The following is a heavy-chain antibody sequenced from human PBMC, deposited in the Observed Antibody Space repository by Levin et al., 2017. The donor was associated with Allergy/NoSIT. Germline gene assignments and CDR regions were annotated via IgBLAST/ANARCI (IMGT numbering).Heavy chain of an antibody. Sequence: SCAASGFTFSSYWMSWVRQAPGKGLEWVANIKQDGSEKYYVDSVKGRFTISRDNAKNSLYLQMNSLRAEDTAVYYCARVGAYYDILTGYYTGYYFDYWGQGTLVTVSS. J-gene: IGHJ4*02. CDR3: ARVGAYYDILTGYYTGYYFDY. V-gene: IGHV3-7*01. CDR1: GFTFSSYW. D-gene: IGHD3-9*01. CDR2: IKQDGSEK.